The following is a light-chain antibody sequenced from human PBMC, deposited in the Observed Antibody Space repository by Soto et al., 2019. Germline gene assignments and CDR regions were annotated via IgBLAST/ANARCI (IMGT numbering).Light chain of an antibody. Sequence: EIVMTQSPATLSVSPGERATLSCRASQSVKNKLAWYQQNPGQAPRLLIYGAFTRATDVPARFSGSGSGTEFTLTISSLQSEDFAVYYCQQFDDWPKTFGQGTRVEIK. CDR2: GAF. CDR3: QQFDDWPKT. V-gene: IGKV3-15*01. CDR1: QSVKNK. J-gene: IGKJ1*01.